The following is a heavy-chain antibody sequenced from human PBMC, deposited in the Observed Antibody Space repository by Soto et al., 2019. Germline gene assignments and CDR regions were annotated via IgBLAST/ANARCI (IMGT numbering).Heavy chain of an antibody. V-gene: IGHV3-23*01. Sequence: PGGSLRLSCAASGFTCNTYAMTCVRQAPGKGLEWVSLISGSGGSTYYADSVKGRFTISRDNSRNTLYLQMNSLRGEDTAVHYCAKDLAYSGYDQNWFDPWGQGTLVTVSS. D-gene: IGHD5-12*01. CDR2: ISGSGGST. CDR3: AKDLAYSGYDQNWFDP. J-gene: IGHJ5*02. CDR1: GFTCNTYA.